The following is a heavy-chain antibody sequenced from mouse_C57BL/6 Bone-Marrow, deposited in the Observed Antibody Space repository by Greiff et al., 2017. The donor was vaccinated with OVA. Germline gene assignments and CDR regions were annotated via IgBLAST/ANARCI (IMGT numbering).Heavy chain of an antibody. D-gene: IGHD1-1*01. CDR1: GYTFTDYE. CDR3: TIIFTVVAPYYFDY. Sequence: QVQLQQSGAELVRPGASVTLSCKASGYTFTDYEMHWVKQTPVHGLEWIGAIDPETGGTAYNQKFKGKAILTADKSSSTAYMELRSLTAEDSAVYYCTIIFTVVAPYYFDYWGQSTTLTVSS. V-gene: IGHV1-15*01. CDR2: IDPETGGT. J-gene: IGHJ2*01.